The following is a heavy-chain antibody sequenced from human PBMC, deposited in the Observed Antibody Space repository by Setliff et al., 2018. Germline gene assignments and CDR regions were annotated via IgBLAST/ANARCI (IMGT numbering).Heavy chain of an antibody. D-gene: IGHD5-12*01. CDR3: ARDPRGYSGFDRFRGAFNI. J-gene: IGHJ3*02. Sequence: KVSCKAAGYTFVSYGLSWVRQAPGQGLEWMGWISAYTGKADYAQNFQGRVTMTTDTSTSTAYMELRSLRYDDTAVYYCARDPRGYSGFDRFRGAFNIWGQGTMVTVSS. CDR2: ISAYTGKA. CDR1: GYTFVSYG. V-gene: IGHV1-18*01.